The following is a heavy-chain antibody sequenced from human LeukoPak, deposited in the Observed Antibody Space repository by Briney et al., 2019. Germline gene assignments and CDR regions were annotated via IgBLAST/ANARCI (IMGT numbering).Heavy chain of an antibody. V-gene: IGHV3-9*03. D-gene: IGHD3-16*01. CDR3: AKDIGIRRVWDAFDI. CDR2: ISWNSGTI. Sequence: PGRSLRLSCAASGFTFDDYAMHWVRQAPGKGLEWVSGISWNSGTIGYADSVKGRFTISRDNAKNSLYLQMSSLRVEDMALYYCAKDIGIRRVWDAFDIWGQGTMVTVSS. J-gene: IGHJ3*02. CDR1: GFTFDDYA.